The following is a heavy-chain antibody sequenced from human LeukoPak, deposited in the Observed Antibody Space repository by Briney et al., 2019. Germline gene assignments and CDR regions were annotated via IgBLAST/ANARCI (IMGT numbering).Heavy chain of an antibody. V-gene: IGHV4-34*01. J-gene: IGHJ5*02. CDR1: GGSFSGYY. CDR3: ARGRGYSYGLFDP. CDR2: INHSGST. D-gene: IGHD5-18*01. Sequence: PSETLSLTCAVYGGSFSGYYWSWIRQPPGKGLEWIGEINHSGSTNYNPSFKSRVTISVDTSKNQFSLKLSSVTAADAAVYYCARGRGYSYGLFDPWGQGTLVTVSS.